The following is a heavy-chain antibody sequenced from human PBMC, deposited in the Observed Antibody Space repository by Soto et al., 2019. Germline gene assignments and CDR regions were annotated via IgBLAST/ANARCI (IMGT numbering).Heavy chain of an antibody. CDR2: IYYSGST. CDR3: ARTRDYGDYVWFDP. D-gene: IGHD4-17*01. CDR1: GGSISSGGYY. J-gene: IGHJ5*02. V-gene: IGHV4-31*03. Sequence: TLSLTCTVSGGSISSGGYYWSWIRQHPGKGLEWIGYIYYSGSTYYNPPLKSRVTISVDTSKNQFSLKLSSVTAADTAVYYCARTRDYGDYVWFDPWGQGTLVTVSS.